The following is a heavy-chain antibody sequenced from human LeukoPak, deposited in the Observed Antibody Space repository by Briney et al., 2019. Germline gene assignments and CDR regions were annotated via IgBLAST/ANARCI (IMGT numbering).Heavy chain of an antibody. CDR3: ARGRIAAAGRYYYYYYYMDV. CDR2: INHSGST. J-gene: IGHJ6*03. CDR1: GGSFSGYY. Sequence: SETLSLTCAVYGGSFSGYYWSWIRQPPGKGLEWIGEINHSGSTNYNPSLKSRVTISVDTSKNQFSLKLSSVTAADTAVCYCARGRIAAAGRYYYYYYYMDVWGKGTTVTVSS. D-gene: IGHD6-13*01. V-gene: IGHV4-34*01.